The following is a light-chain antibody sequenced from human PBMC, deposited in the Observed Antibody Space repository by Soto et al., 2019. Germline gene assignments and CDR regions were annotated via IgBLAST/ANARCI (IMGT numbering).Light chain of an antibody. Sequence: QSALTQPASVSGSPGQSITISCTRTSSDVGGYNYVSWYQQHPGKAPKLMLYEVSNRPSGVSNRFSGSKSGNTASLTISGLQAEDEADYYCSSYTTSSTLGVVFGGGTKLTVL. CDR1: SSDVGGYNY. CDR3: SSYTTSSTLGVV. J-gene: IGLJ2*01. V-gene: IGLV2-14*01. CDR2: EVS.